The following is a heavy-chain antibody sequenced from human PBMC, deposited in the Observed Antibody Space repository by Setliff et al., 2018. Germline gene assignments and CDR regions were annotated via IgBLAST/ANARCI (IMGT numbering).Heavy chain of an antibody. D-gene: IGHD2-15*01. CDR1: GFTFSSHG. J-gene: IGHJ4*02. Sequence: PGGSLRLSCAASGFTFSSHGMHWVRQAPGKGLEWVAVIWNDGSNKYHADSVKGRFTISRDNSKNTLYLQMNSLRPEDTAVYYCARTCSGSGCYAGLESWGQGTPVTVSS. CDR2: IWNDGSNK. CDR3: ARTCSGSGCYAGLES. V-gene: IGHV3-33*01.